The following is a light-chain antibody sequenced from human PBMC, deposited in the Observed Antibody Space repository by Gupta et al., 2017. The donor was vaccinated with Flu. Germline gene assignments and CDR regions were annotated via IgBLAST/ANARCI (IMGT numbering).Light chain of an antibody. CDR3: QQYNSYSYT. CDR2: KAS. J-gene: IGKJ2*01. Sequence: DIQMTQSPSTLSASVGDRVTITCRASQSVSSWLAWYQQKPGKAPKLLIYKASSLESGVPSRFSGSGSGTEFTLTISSLQPEDFATYYCQQYNSYSYTCGQGTKLEIK. V-gene: IGKV1-5*03. CDR1: QSVSSW.